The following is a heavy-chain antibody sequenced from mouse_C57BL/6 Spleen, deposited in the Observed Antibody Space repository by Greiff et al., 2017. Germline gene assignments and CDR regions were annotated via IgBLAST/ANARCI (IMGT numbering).Heavy chain of an antibody. CDR2: ISSGSSTI. Sequence: EVQVVESGGGLVKPGGSLKLSCAASGFTFSDYGMHWVRQAPEKGLEWVAYISSGSSTIYYADTVKGRFTISRDNAKNTLFLQMTSLRSEDTAMYYCARKSIYYDYDSYAMDYWGQGTSVTVSS. CDR3: ARKSIYYDYDSYAMDY. CDR1: GFTFSDYG. D-gene: IGHD2-4*01. J-gene: IGHJ4*01. V-gene: IGHV5-17*01.